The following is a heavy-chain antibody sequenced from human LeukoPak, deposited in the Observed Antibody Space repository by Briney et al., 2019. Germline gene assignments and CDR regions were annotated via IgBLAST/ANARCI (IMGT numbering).Heavy chain of an antibody. J-gene: IGHJ3*02. CDR3: ASPYGSTDAFDI. D-gene: IGHD3-22*01. Sequence: ASVKVSCKASGHTFTGHYIHWVRQAPGQGLEWMGWINPKNAATNYAQKFQGRVTMTRDTSTGTVYMEVNALRSDDTAVYYCASPYGSTDAFDIWGQGTMVTVSS. V-gene: IGHV1-2*02. CDR2: INPKNAAT. CDR1: GHTFTGHY.